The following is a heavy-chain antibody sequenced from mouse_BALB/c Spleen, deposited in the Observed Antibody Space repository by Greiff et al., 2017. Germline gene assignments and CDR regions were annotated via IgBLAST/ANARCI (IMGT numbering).Heavy chain of an antibody. V-gene: IGHV5-17*02. CDR1: GFTFSSFG. J-gene: IGHJ2*01. CDR2: ISSGSSII. Sequence: EVKLMESGGGLVQPGGSRKLSCAASGFTFSSFGMHWVRQAPEKGLEWVAYISSGSSIIYYADTVKGRFTISRDNPKNTLFLQMTSLRSEDTAMYYCARSRLRDNFDYWGQGTTLTVSS. CDR3: ARSRLRDNFDY. D-gene: IGHD1-2*01.